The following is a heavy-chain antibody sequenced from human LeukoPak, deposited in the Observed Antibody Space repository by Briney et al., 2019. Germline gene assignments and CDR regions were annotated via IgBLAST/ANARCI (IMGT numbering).Heavy chain of an antibody. CDR3: ARDRGGWTTVVTRKLDCYFDY. V-gene: IGHV3-21*01. CDR1: GFTFSSYS. D-gene: IGHD4-23*01. CDR2: ISSSSSSYI. Sequence: GGSLRLSCAASGFTFSSYSMNWVRQAPGKGLEWVSSISSSSSSYIYYADSVKGRFTISRDNAKNSLYLQMNSLRAEDTAVYYCARDRGGWTTVVTRKLDCYFDYWGQGTLVTVSS. J-gene: IGHJ4*02.